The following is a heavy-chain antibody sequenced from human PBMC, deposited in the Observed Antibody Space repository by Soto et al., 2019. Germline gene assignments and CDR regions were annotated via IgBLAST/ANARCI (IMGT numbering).Heavy chain of an antibody. CDR2: ISYDGSNK. J-gene: IGHJ6*02. CDR3: AGASGIAAAGPYYYYYGMDV. CDR1: GFTFSSYA. Sequence: GGSLRLSCAASGFTFSSYAMHWVRQAPGKGLEWVAVISYDGSNKYYGDSEKGRFTISRDNSKKTLYMQMNSMGAEDTAAYYCAGASGIAAAGPYYYYYGMDVWGQGTTVTVSS. V-gene: IGHV3-30-3*01. D-gene: IGHD6-13*01.